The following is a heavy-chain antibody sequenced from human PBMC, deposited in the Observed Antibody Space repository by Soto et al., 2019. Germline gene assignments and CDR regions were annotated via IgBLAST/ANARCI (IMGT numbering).Heavy chain of an antibody. CDR1: GGSISSYY. J-gene: IGHJ6*03. D-gene: IGHD2-2*01. CDR3: ARQGGYCSSTSCYHRIPPRTHHYYYYTDF. Sequence: PSETLSLTCTVSGGSISSYYWSWIRQPPGKGLEWIGYIYYSGSTNYNPSLKSRVTISVDTSKNQFSLKLSSVTAADTAVYYCARQGGYCSSTSCYHRIPPRTHHYYYYTDFCGKGITVTVSS. CDR2: IYYSGST. V-gene: IGHV4-59*08.